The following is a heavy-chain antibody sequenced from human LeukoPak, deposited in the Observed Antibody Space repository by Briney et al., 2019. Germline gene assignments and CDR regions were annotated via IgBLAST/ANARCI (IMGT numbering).Heavy chain of an antibody. D-gene: IGHD2-2*01. CDR3: ARGRGVVVPAAPTGDPFDI. V-gene: IGHV1-46*01. CDR2: INPSGGST. CDR1: GYTFTSYY. Sequence: ASVKVSCKASGYTFTSYYMHWVRQAPGQGLEWMGIINPSGGSTSYAQKFQGRVTMTRDTPTSTVYMELSSLTSEDTAVYYCARGRGVVVPAAPTGDPFDIWGQGTMVTVSS. J-gene: IGHJ3*02.